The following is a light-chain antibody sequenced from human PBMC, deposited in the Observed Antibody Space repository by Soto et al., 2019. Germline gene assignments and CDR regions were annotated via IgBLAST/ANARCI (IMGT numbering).Light chain of an antibody. CDR1: QNISRS. CDR2: GTS. V-gene: IGKV3-15*01. J-gene: IGKJ1*01. CDR3: QQRSNWPPWT. Sequence: EIVMTQSPVTLSVSPGERATLSCRASQNISRSLAWYQQKPGQGPSLLIYGTSTRAGGVPARFSGGGSGTDFTLTISSLEPEDFAVYYCQQRSNWPPWTFGQGTKVDIK.